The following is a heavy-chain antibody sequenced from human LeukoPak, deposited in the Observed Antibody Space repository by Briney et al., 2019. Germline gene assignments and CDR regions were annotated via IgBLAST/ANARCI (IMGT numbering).Heavy chain of an antibody. CDR3: ARAHYDFWSGRNAFDI. J-gene: IGHJ3*02. V-gene: IGHV4-34*01. CDR1: GGSISGYY. Sequence: SETLSLTCTVSGGSISGYYWSWIRQPPGKGLEWIGEINHSGSTSYKSSLKSRVTISIDTSKNQFSLKLSSVTAADTAVYYCARAHYDFWSGRNAFDIWGQGTMVTVSS. CDR2: INHSGST. D-gene: IGHD3-3*01.